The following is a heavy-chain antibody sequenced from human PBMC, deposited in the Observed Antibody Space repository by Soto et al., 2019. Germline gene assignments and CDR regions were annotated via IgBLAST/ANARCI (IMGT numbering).Heavy chain of an antibody. Sequence: PGGSLRLSCQTFGFTFSTYAMAWVRPAPGKGLEWVSDISSRGDSTYYGDSVKGRFTMSRDNAKNTVYLQMNRLRVEDTAIYYCAKPGYCSGGRCYISGTSRYYFDYWGPGALVTVSS. D-gene: IGHD2-15*01. CDR3: AKPGYCSGGRCYISGTSRYYFDY. CDR2: ISSRGDST. V-gene: IGHV3-23*01. J-gene: IGHJ4*02. CDR1: GFTFSTYA.